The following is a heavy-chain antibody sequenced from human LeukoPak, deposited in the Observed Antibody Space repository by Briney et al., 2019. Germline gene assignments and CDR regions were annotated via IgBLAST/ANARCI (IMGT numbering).Heavy chain of an antibody. V-gene: IGHV3-53*01. CDR1: GFMFSTYT. J-gene: IGHJ6*02. Sequence: GGSLRLSCAAAGFMFSTYTMSWVRQAPGKGLEWVSFMYADGSTDYADSVKGRFTISRDNSKNTLYLQMNTLRAEDTAIYYCARDRYRSGCMDVWGQGTTVTVS. D-gene: IGHD6-19*01. CDR2: MYADGST. CDR3: ARDRYRSGCMDV.